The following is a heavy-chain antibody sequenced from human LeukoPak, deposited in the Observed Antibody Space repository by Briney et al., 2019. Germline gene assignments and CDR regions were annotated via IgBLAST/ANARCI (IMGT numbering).Heavy chain of an antibody. CDR1: GASVSSGSYY. V-gene: IGHV4-61*01. CDR3: VRDRELNY. J-gene: IGHJ4*02. D-gene: IGHD3-10*01. Sequence: SETLSLTCNVSGASVSSGSYYWSWIRQPPGKGLEWIGYIYNSGSTNYNPSLKSRVTISVDTSKNQLSLNLGSVTAADTAVYYCVRDRELNYWGQGTLVTVSS. CDR2: IYNSGST.